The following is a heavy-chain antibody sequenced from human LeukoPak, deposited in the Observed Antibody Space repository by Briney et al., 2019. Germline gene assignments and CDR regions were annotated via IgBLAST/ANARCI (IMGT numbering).Heavy chain of an antibody. CDR2: INPNSGGT. J-gene: IGHJ5*02. D-gene: IGHD3-3*01. Sequence: ASVKVSCKASGYTFTGYYMHWVRQAPGQGLEWMGWINPNSGGTNYAQKFQGRVTMTRDTSISTAYMELSRLRSDDTAVYYCARDGGYDFWSGYSWFDPWGQGTLVTVSS. CDR1: GYTFTGYY. CDR3: ARDGGYDFWSGYSWFDP. V-gene: IGHV1-2*02.